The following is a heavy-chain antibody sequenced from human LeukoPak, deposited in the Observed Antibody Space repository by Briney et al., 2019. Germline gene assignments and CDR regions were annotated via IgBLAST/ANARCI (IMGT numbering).Heavy chain of an antibody. CDR3: ARDRKAEGYYYGSLSY. V-gene: IGHV3-30-3*01. D-gene: IGHD3-10*01. CDR2: ISYDGSNK. CDR1: GFTFSSYA. Sequence: GGSLRLSCAASGFTFSSYAMHWVRQAPCKGLEWVAVISYDGSNKYYADSVKGRFTISRDNSKNTLYLQMNSLRAEDTAVYYCARDRKAEGYYYGSLSYWGQGTLVTVSS. J-gene: IGHJ4*02.